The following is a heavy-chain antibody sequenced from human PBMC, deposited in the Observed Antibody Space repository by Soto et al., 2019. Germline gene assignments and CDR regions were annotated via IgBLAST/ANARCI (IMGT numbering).Heavy chain of an antibody. CDR3: ARRWTYSPTKYYFDD. CDR1: DYTFTRYS. J-gene: IGHJ4*02. V-gene: IGHV1-18*01. D-gene: IGHD2-15*01. CDR2: ISAYNGNT. Sequence: ASVKVSCKASDYTFTRYSITWVRQAPGQGLEWLGWISAYNGNTDYAQKLQGRVTMTTDTSTRTAYMDLRSLRSDDTAVYYCARRWTYSPTKYYFDDWGQGTLVTVSS.